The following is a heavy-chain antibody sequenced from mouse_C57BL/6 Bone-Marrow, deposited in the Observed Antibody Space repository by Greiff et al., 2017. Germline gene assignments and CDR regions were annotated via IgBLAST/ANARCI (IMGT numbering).Heavy chain of an antibody. CDR3: ARDYYGSSRYAMDD. V-gene: IGHV1-69*01. CDR2: IDPSDSYN. D-gene: IGHD1-1*01. J-gene: IGHJ4*01. Sequence: VQLQQPGAELVMPGASVKLSCKASGYTFTSYWMHWVKQRPGQGLEWIGEIDPSDSYNNSNQKVKGKSTLTIDKSSSTAYMHLSSLTSEDSAVYYCARDYYGSSRYAMDDWGQGTSVTVSS. CDR1: GYTFTSYW.